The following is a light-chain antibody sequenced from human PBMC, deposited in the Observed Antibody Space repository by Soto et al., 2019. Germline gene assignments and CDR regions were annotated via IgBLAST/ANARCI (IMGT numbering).Light chain of an antibody. J-gene: IGKJ1*01. CDR3: QKDYRTPWT. CDR2: WAS. CDR1: QSVLYSSNNKNY. V-gene: IGKV4-1*01. Sequence: DIVMTQSPDSLAVSLGERATINCKSSQSVLYSSNNKNYLAWYQQKPGQPPKLLIYWASTREYGVPDRFSGSGSGTDFTLTISHLQAEDVAVYYRQKDYRTPWTFGQGTKVEIK.